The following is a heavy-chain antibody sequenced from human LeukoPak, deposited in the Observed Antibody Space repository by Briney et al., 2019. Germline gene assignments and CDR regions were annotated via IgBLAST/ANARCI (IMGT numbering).Heavy chain of an antibody. CDR2: ISYDGSNK. D-gene: IGHD1-26*01. CDR1: GFTFSSYG. J-gene: IGHJ4*02. CDR3: VKNSGSFDY. V-gene: IGHV3-30*18. Sequence: PGGSLRLSCAASGFTFSSYGMHWVRQAPGKGLEWVAVISYDGSNKYYADSVKGRFTISRDNSKNTLYLQMNSLRAEDTAVYYCVKNSGSFDYWGQGTLVTVSS.